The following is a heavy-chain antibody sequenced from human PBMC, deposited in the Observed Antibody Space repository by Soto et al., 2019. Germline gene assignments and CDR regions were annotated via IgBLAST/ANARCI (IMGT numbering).Heavy chain of an antibody. CDR3: AKDTRIAARPIGYFDH. Sequence: DVQLLESGGGLVQPGGSLRLTCAASGFTFASYAMNWVRQAPGKGLEWVSALSGSSLTTYYADSVKGRFTISRDNSENTLYLQMDSLRAEDTAVYYCAKDTRIAARPIGYFDHWGQGTLVTVSS. D-gene: IGHD6-6*01. J-gene: IGHJ4*02. V-gene: IGHV3-23*01. CDR1: GFTFASYA. CDR2: LSGSSLTT.